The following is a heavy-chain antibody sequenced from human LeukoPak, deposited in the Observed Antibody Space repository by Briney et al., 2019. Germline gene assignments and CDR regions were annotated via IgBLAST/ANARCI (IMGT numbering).Heavy chain of an antibody. Sequence: SETLSLTCTVSGGSISSYYWSWIRQPPGKGLEWIGYIYYNGNTNYNPSLRSRVTMSVDTSKNQFSLKLSSVTAADTAVYYCARGPTKNYFDSWGQGTVVTVSS. CDR3: ARGPTKNYFDS. V-gene: IGHV4-59*01. J-gene: IGHJ4*02. CDR2: IYYNGNT. CDR1: GGSISSYY.